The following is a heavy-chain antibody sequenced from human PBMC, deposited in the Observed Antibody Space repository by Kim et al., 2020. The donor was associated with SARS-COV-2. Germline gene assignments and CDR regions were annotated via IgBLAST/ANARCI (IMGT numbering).Heavy chain of an antibody. Sequence: VKGRFTISRDNAKNSLYLQMNSLRAEDTAVYYCAKTYYDILTGYSPWFDPWGQGTLVTVSS. V-gene: IGHV3-11*06. J-gene: IGHJ5*02. D-gene: IGHD3-9*01. CDR3: AKTYYDILTGYSPWFDP.